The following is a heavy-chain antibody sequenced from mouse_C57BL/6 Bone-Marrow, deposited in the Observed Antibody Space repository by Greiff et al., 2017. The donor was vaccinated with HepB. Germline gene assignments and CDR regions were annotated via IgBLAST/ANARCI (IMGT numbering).Heavy chain of an antibody. CDR2: INPSSGYT. J-gene: IGHJ3*01. CDR1: GYTFTSYW. V-gene: IGHV1-7*01. CDR3: ASNYDYDGGPAGFAY. Sequence: VQRVESGAELAKPGASVKLSCKASGYTFTSYWMHWVKQRPGQGLEWIGYINPSSGYTKYNQKFKDKATLTADKSSSTAYMQLSSLTSEDSAVYYSASNYDYDGGPAGFAYWGQGTLVTVSA. D-gene: IGHD2-4*01.